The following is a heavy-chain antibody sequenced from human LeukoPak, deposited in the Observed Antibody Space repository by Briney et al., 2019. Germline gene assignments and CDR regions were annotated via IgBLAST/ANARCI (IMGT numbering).Heavy chain of an antibody. Sequence: SETLSLTCTVSGGSISSSSYKWGWIRQPPGKGLEWIGSIYYSGSTFYSPSLKSRVTISVETSKNQFSLKLSSVTAADTAVYYCARVYCSGGSCYHSRGYFDPWGQGTLVAVSS. CDR2: IYYSGST. J-gene: IGHJ5*02. CDR3: ARVYCSGGSCYHSRGYFDP. D-gene: IGHD2-15*01. CDR1: GGSISSSSYK. V-gene: IGHV4-39*07.